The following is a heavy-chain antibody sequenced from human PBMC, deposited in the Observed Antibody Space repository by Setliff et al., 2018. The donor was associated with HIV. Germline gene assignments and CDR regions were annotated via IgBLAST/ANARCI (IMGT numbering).Heavy chain of an antibody. D-gene: IGHD3-22*01. J-gene: IGHJ6*03. CDR2: MHKGGST. CDR1: GGSFSDYS. Sequence: SETLSLTCAVYGGSFSDYSWNWIRQPPGKGLEWIATMHKGGSTHYNPSLKSRVTISVDKSKNQFSLKLTSVTAADTAIYLCARAEGYYDNSVNPGRYYYYYMDVWGKGTTVTVSS. CDR3: ARAEGYYDNSVNPGRYYYYYMDV. V-gene: IGHV4-34*01.